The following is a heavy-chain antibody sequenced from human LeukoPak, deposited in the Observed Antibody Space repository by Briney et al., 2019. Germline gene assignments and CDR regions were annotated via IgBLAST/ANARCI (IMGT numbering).Heavy chain of an antibody. Sequence: GGSLRLSCAASGFTSSTYAMSWVRQAPGKGLEWVSAISGSGGSTYNADSVKGRFTISRDNSKNTLYLQMNSLRAEDTAVYYCAKANYFDSSGYYENLDYWGQGTLVTVSS. J-gene: IGHJ4*02. CDR1: GFTSSTYA. V-gene: IGHV3-23*01. CDR2: ISGSGGST. CDR3: AKANYFDSSGYYENLDY. D-gene: IGHD3-22*01.